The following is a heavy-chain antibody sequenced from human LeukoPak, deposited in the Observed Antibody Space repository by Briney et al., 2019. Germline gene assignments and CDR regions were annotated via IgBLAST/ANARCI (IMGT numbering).Heavy chain of an antibody. CDR1: GFSFSIYG. Sequence: GGSLRFSCAASGFSFSIYGMHWVRQAPGKGLEWVAYIQYDGNNNNYAESVKGRFTISRDNSKNTLYLQMNSLRAEDTAVYSCVRDRHWSFDYWGQGTLVTVSS. V-gene: IGHV3-30*02. CDR3: VRDRHWSFDY. CDR2: IQYDGNNN. D-gene: IGHD1-1*01. J-gene: IGHJ4*02.